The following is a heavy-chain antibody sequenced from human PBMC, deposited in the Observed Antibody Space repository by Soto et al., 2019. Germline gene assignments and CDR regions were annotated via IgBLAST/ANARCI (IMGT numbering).Heavy chain of an antibody. CDR2: ISSSSSYI. V-gene: IGHV3-21*01. CDR1: GFTFSSYS. CDR3: AREYCSSTSCLNWFDP. J-gene: IGHJ5*02. D-gene: IGHD2-2*01. Sequence: PGGSLRLSCAASGFTFSSYSMNWVLQAPGKGLEWVSSISSSSSYIYYADSVKGRFTISRDNAKNSLYLQMNSLRAEDTAVYYCAREYCSSTSCLNWFDPWGQGTLVTVSS.